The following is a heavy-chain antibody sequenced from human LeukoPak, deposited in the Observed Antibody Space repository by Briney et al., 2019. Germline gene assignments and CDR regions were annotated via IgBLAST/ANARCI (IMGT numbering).Heavy chain of an antibody. J-gene: IGHJ6*02. Sequence: PGGSLRLSCAASGFTFSSYAMSWVRQAPGKGLEWVSGISGRGGNTAYADSVKGRFTISRDNSKNTLTLQMDSLRAADTAKYYCAKGNSLYFYSGMDVWGQGTTVTVSS. CDR2: ISGRGGNT. V-gene: IGHV3-23*01. D-gene: IGHD2-21*01. CDR1: GFTFSSYA. CDR3: AKGNSLYFYSGMDV.